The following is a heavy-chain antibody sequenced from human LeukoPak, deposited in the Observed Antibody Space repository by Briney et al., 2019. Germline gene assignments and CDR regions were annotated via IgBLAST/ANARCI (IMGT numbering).Heavy chain of an antibody. CDR3: ARSPGLYGDPYYFDY. Sequence: GASVKVSCKASGYTFTSYGISWVRQAPGQGLEWMGWISAYNGNTNYAQKLQGRVTMTTDTSTGTAYMELRSLRSDDTAVYYCARSPGLYGDPYYFDYWGQGTLVTVSS. V-gene: IGHV1-18*01. CDR1: GYTFTSYG. J-gene: IGHJ4*02. CDR2: ISAYNGNT. D-gene: IGHD4-17*01.